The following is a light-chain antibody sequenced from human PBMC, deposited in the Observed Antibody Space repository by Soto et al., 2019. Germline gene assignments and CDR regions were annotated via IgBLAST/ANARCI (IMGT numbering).Light chain of an antibody. J-gene: IGKJ1*01. Sequence: ETVLTQSPGTLSLSPGERATLFCRASQSVTSNYLAWYQQKPGQAPRLLIYGASSRATGIPDRFSGSGSGTDFTLTISRLEPEDFAVYYCQQHGTSPPSWPFGQGTKVEIK. CDR2: GAS. CDR1: QSVTSNY. CDR3: QQHGTSPPSWP. V-gene: IGKV3-20*01.